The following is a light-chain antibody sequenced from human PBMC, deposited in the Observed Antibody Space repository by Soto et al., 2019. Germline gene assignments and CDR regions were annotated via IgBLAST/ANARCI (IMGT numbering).Light chain of an antibody. J-gene: IGKJ1*01. CDR1: QSVTIN. Sequence: EIVMTQSPATLSLSPGERATLSCRASQSVTINLAWYQQKPGQAPRLLIYGASTRATGIPARFSGSGSGTEFTLTISSLQSEDFATFYCQQYNGYSRTFGQGTKVEI. CDR2: GAS. CDR3: QQYNGYSRT. V-gene: IGKV3-15*01.